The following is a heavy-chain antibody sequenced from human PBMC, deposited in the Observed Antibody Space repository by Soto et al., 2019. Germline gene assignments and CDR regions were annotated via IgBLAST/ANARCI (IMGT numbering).Heavy chain of an antibody. D-gene: IGHD3-3*01. CDR2: INHTGGT. Sequence: QVHLQQWGAGLLKPSETLSLTCAVYGGSVNGYYWNWIRQPPGKGLEWIGEINHTGGTHYNPSLKSRATMSVDTSRNQSSLRLSSVTAADTAIYYCATRITVFGLLIPPFDPWGQGTQVTVSS. V-gene: IGHV4-34*02. CDR3: ATRITVFGLLIPPFDP. J-gene: IGHJ5*02. CDR1: GGSVNGYY.